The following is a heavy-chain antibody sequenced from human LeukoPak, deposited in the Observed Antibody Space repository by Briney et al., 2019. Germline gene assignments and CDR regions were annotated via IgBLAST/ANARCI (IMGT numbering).Heavy chain of an antibody. CDR2: ISGSGGST. J-gene: IGHJ5*02. Sequence: SYXXSWVRQAPXKXXXXVSAISGSGGSTYYADSGKGRFTISRXXSKNTLYLQMNSRRAEDTAAYYXXXXXXXXXXXXSTNXFDPWGQGTLVTVSS. CDR3: XXXXXXXXXXXSTNXFDP. CDR1: SYX. V-gene: IGHV3-23*01.